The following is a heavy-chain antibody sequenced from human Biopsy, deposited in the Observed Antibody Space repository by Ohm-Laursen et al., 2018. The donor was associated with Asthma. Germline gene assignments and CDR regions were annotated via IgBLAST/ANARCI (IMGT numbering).Heavy chain of an antibody. J-gene: IGHJ2*01. D-gene: IGHD6-6*01. Sequence: SETLSLTCIVSGDAMSTSGSYWGWIRQSPGKGLEWIGSIYYSGRTYYNPSLESRVTISADTSKNHFSLKVTSVTAADTAVYYCARAVSSNSYWYFDLWGRGDLVTVSS. V-gene: IGHV4-39*02. CDR2: IYYSGRT. CDR3: ARAVSSNSYWYFDL. CDR1: GDAMSTSGSY.